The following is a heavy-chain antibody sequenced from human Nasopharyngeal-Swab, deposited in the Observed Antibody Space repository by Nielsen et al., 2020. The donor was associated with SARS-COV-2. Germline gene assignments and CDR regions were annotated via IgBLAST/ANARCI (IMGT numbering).Heavy chain of an antibody. D-gene: IGHD3-9*01. Sequence: ASVKVSCKASGYTITSYAMHWVRQAPGQRLEWMGWINAGNGNTKYSQKFQGRVTITRDTSASTAYMELSSLRSEDTAVYYCARALWVGYDILTGYYGGAYYYYMDVWGKGTTVTVSS. V-gene: IGHV1-3*01. CDR1: GYTITSYA. CDR2: INAGNGNT. CDR3: ARALWVGYDILTGYYGGAYYYYMDV. J-gene: IGHJ6*03.